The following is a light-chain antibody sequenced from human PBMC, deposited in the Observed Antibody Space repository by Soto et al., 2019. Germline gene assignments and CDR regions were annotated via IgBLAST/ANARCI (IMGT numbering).Light chain of an antibody. CDR1: QGISNY. Sequence: DIQMTQSPSSLSASVGDRVTITCRASQGISNYLAWYQQKPGKVPKLLIYAASTLQSGVPSRFSGSGSGTDFTPTISSLQPEDVATYYCQKYNGARVTLGPGTKVDIK. V-gene: IGKV1-27*01. CDR2: AAS. CDR3: QKYNGARVT. J-gene: IGKJ3*01.